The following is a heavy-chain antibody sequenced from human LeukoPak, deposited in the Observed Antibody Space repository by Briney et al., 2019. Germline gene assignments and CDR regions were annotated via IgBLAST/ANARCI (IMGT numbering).Heavy chain of an antibody. D-gene: IGHD3-10*01. Sequence: SETLSLTCTVSGYSINSIHCWGWIRQPPGKGLEWIGTICQSGNTYYSPSLKSRVILSLDTSKNEFSLRLRSVTAADTAVYYCARVCCYFDSGNSPNWFDPWGQGTLVTVPS. CDR3: ARVCCYFDSGNSPNWFDP. CDR2: ICQSGNT. J-gene: IGHJ5*02. CDR1: GYSINSIHC. V-gene: IGHV4-38-2*02.